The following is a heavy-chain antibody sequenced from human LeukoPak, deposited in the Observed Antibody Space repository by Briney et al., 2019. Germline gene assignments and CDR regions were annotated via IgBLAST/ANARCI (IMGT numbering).Heavy chain of an antibody. CDR1: GFTFRSYS. Sequence: RESLRLSCAASGFTFRSYSMNWVRQAPGKGLEWVSSISSGSSFMYYADSGKGRFTISRDNAKNSVFLQMNSLRAEDTAVYYCTRDPDMDVWGKGTTVTVSS. CDR3: TRDPDMDV. V-gene: IGHV3-21*01. J-gene: IGHJ6*03. CDR2: ISSGSSFM.